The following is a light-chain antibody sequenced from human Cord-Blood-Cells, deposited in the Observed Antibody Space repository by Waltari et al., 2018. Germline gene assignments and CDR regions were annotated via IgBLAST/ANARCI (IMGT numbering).Light chain of an antibody. CDR2: EGS. CDR1: SSDVGGYNL. J-gene: IGLJ2*01. Sequence: QSALTQPASVSGSPGQSITIPSTGPSSDVGGYNLVSWYQQHPGKAPKLRIYEGSKRPSGVSNRFSGSKSGNTASLTISGLQAEDEADYYCCSYAGSSTVVFGGGTKLTVL. CDR3: CSYAGSSTVV. V-gene: IGLV2-23*01.